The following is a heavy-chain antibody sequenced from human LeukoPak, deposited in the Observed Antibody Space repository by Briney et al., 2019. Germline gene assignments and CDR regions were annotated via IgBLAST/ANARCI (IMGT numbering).Heavy chain of an antibody. CDR2: IRHDGSYK. CDR3: ARGNGSLWFGEFYGMDV. J-gene: IGHJ6*02. V-gene: IGHV3-30*02. D-gene: IGHD3-10*01. Sequence: GGSLRLSCAASGFTFSRHGMHWVRQPPGKGLEWLTFIRHDGSYKFYADSVEGRFTVSRDNAKNSLYLQMNSLRAGDTAVYYCARGNGSLWFGEFYGMDVWGQGTTVTVSS. CDR1: GFTFSRHG.